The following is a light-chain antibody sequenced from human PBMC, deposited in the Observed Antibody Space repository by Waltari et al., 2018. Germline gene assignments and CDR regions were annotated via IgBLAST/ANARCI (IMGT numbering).Light chain of an antibody. CDR1: SGRIASNF. CDR3: QSYDTTTHWV. CDR2: EDN. Sequence: NFMLTQPHSVSESPGKTVIISCTRSSGRIASNFVQWYQQRPGSAPTTVIFEDNERPSGVPDRFSGSIDSSSNSASLTISGLRTEDEADYYCQSYDTTTHWVFGGGTKLTVL. V-gene: IGLV6-57*03. J-gene: IGLJ3*02.